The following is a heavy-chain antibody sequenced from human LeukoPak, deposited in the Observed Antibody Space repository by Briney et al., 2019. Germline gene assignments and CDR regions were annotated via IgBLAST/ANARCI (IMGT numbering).Heavy chain of an antibody. J-gene: IGHJ4*02. D-gene: IGHD6-13*01. V-gene: IGHV3-30-3*01. CDR3: ARDRVAAAGIRYFDY. CDR2: ISYDGSNK. CDR1: GFTFSSYA. Sequence: GGSLRLSCAASGFTFSSYAMHWVRQAPGKGPEWVAVISYDGSNKYYADSVKGRFTISRDNAKNSLYLQMNSLRAEDTAVYYCARDRVAAAGIRYFDYWGQGTLVTVSS.